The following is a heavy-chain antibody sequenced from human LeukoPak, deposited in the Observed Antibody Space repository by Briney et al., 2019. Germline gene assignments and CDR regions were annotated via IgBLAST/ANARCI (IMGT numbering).Heavy chain of an antibody. CDR3: ASHSNSWTSLAY. J-gene: IGHJ4*02. D-gene: IGHD6-13*01. Sequence: GGSLRLSCAASGFSFSGSSMHWVRQAPGKGLEWVAVMSNDGSLQYYADSLEGRFIISRDNSKNTLYLQMNSLRAEDTAMYYSASHSNSWTSLAYWGQGTLVTVSS. V-gene: IGHV3-30*01. CDR2: MSNDGSLQ. CDR1: GFSFSGSS.